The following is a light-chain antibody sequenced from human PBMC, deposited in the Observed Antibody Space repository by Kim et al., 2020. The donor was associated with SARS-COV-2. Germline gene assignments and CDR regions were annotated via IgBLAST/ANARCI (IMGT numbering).Light chain of an antibody. CDR1: QGISSY. V-gene: IGKV1-9*01. J-gene: IGKJ1*01. CDR3: QQLNSYPRT. Sequence: ASGGDKVTSTCRANQGISSYLAWYQQKPGKAPKLLIYAASTLQSGVPSRFSGSGSGTEFTLTISSLQPEDFATYYCQQLNSYPRTFGQETKVDIK. CDR2: AAS.